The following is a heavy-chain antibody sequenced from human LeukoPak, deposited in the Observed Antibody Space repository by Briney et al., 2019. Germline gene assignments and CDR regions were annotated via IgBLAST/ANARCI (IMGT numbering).Heavy chain of an antibody. J-gene: IGHJ4*02. V-gene: IGHV3-23*01. CDR3: AKWGGADIVVVPAAMLPLDY. Sequence: GGSLSLSCAASGFTFSSYAMSWVRQAPGKGLEWVSGISATGGSTYYADSVKGRFTISRDNSKNTLYLQMNSLRAEDTAVYYCAKWGGADIVVVPAAMLPLDYWGQGTLVTVSS. CDR1: GFTFSSYA. CDR2: ISATGGST. D-gene: IGHD2-2*01.